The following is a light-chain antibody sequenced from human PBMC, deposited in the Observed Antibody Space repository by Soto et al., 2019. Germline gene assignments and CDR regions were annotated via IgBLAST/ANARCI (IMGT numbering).Light chain of an antibody. J-gene: IGLJ2*01. CDR2: ANF. CDR1: GSNLGAGYD. Sequence: QSALTQPPSVSGAPGQRVTISCTGSGSNLGAGYDVHWYQQLPGTAPKLLIYANFNRPSGVPDRFSGSKSGTSASLAITGLQAEDEADYYCQSYDSTLSVHMVFGGGTQLTVL. V-gene: IGLV1-40*01. CDR3: QSYDSTLSVHMV.